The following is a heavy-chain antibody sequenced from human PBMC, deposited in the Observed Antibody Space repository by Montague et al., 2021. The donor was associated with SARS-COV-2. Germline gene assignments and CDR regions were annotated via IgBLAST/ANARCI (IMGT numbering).Heavy chain of an antibody. D-gene: IGHD3-10*01. J-gene: IGHJ4*02. CDR1: GFSFRSYA. CDR2: ISHTSGST. Sequence: SLRLSCAASGFSFRSYAMNWVRQAPGKGLEWVSGISHTSGSTYYADSVKGRFTISRDNSKNTVYLQMNSLRAEDTAVYYCAKGVDASGSYRSTLGYWGQGTLVTVSS. CDR3: AKGVDASGSYRSTLGY. V-gene: IGHV3-23*01.